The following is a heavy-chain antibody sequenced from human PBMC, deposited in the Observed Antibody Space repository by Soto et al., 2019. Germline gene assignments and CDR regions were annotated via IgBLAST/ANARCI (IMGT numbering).Heavy chain of an antibody. CDR3: ARAPRGAIYFAMDV. Sequence: SETLSLTCTVSGGSISDSYWSWIRQPAGKGLEWIGRMYISGSTNYNPSLKSRVTMSVDSSKNQFSLKLSSVTAADTAVYYCARAPRGAIYFAMDVWGQGTTVTVSS. V-gene: IGHV4-4*07. J-gene: IGHJ6*02. CDR1: GGSISDSY. D-gene: IGHD3-10*01. CDR2: MYISGST.